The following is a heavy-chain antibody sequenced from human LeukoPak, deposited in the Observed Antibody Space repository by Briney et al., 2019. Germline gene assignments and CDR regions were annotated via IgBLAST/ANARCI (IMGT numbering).Heavy chain of an antibody. CDR2: TFQGGGEI. Sequence: PGGSLRLSCAASGFTFSDFAMIWVRQPPGKGLEWVSSTFQGGGEIHYADSVRGRFTISRDNAKNTVYLQMNSLRAEDTAVYYCGLVTGVGYWGQGTLVTVSS. V-gene: IGHV3-21*01. CDR1: GFTFSDFA. CDR3: GLVTGVGY. D-gene: IGHD2-15*01. J-gene: IGHJ4*02.